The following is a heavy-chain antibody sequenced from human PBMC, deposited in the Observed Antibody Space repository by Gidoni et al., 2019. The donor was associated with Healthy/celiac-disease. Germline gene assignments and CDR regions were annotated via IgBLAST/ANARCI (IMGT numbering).Heavy chain of an antibody. CDR3: ARGVAGTPFDY. CDR1: AGTFCSYA. CDR2: IIPIFGTA. J-gene: IGHJ4*02. D-gene: IGHD6-19*01. Sequence: QVQLVQSGAEVKKPGFWVKVSCNASAGTFCSYAISWVRPAPGQGLEWRRGIIPIFGTANYAQKFQGRVTITADKSTSTAYMELRSLRSEDTDVYYCARGVAGTPFDYWGQGTLVTVSS. V-gene: IGHV1-69*06.